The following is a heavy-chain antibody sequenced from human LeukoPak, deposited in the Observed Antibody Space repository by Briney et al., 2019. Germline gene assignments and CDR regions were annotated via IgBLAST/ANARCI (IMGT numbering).Heavy chain of an antibody. CDR2: ISGSGGST. CDR1: GFTFSSYA. J-gene: IGHJ6*02. D-gene: IGHD3-3*01. CDR3: AKSADFWSGYYRPDANYYYYGMDV. Sequence: PGGSLRLSCAASGFTFSSYAMSWVRQAPGKGLEWVSAISGSGGSTYYADSVKGRFTISRDNSKNTLYLQMNSLRAEDTAVYYCAKSADFWSGYYRPDANYYYYGMDVWGQGTTVTVSS. V-gene: IGHV3-23*01.